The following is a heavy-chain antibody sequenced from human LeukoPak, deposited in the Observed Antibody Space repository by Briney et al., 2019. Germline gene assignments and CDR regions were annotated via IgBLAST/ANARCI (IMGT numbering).Heavy chain of an antibody. CDR3: AKDRRSYYGSGNDY. J-gene: IGHJ4*02. V-gene: IGHV3-7*01. Sequence: GESLRLSCAASGFNFRSHWMTWVRQAPGKGLEWVANIKQDGFENFYVDSVKGRFTISRDNAKNSLYLQMNNLRAEDTAVYYCAKDRRSYYGSGNDYWGQGTLVTVSS. D-gene: IGHD3-10*01. CDR1: GFNFRSHW. CDR2: IKQDGFEN.